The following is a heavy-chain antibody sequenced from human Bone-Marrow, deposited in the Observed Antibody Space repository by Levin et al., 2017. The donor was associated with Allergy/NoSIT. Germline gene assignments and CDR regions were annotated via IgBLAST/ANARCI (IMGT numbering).Heavy chain of an antibody. Sequence: GGSLRLSCAASGFTFSSYAMSWVRQAPGKGLEWVSGISGSGGSTYYADSVKGRFTISRDNSKNTLYLQTNSLRAEDTAVYYCAKDRWRDAAVVSSFGHWGQGTLVTVSS. CDR1: GFTFSSYA. J-gene: IGHJ4*02. D-gene: IGHD5-18*01. CDR3: AKDRWRDAAVVSSFGH. V-gene: IGHV3-23*01. CDR2: ISGSGGST.